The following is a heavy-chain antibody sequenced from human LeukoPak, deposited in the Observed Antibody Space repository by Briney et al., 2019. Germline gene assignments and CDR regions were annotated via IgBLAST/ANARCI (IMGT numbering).Heavy chain of an antibody. CDR1: GYTFTGYY. J-gene: IGHJ4*02. V-gene: IGHV1-2*02. CDR3: ARGRIRPGTFDY. D-gene: IGHD6-13*01. Sequence: ASVKVSCKASGYTFTGYYMHWVRQAPGQGLEWMGWINPNSGGTNYAQKFQGRVTMTRNTSISTAYMELSSLRSEDTAVYYCARGRIRPGTFDYWGQGTLVTVSS. CDR2: INPNSGGT.